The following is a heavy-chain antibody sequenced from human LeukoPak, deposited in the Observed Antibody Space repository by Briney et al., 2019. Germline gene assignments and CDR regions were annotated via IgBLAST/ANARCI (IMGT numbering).Heavy chain of an antibody. CDR2: VRNKANGYRT. Sequence: GGPLRLSCAASGFTLSDHYMDWVRQAPGKGLEGVGRVRNKANGYRTEYAASVKGRFTVSGDASKNSLYLQMNTLKTEDTAVYYCARSGFCGAGTCYSDYFDYWGQGTLVTVSS. J-gene: IGHJ4*02. V-gene: IGHV3-72*01. CDR3: ARSGFCGAGTCYSDYFDY. D-gene: IGHD2-15*01. CDR1: GFTLSDHY.